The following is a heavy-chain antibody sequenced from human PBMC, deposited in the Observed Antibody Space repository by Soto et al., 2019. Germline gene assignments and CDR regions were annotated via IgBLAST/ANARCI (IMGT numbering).Heavy chain of an antibody. D-gene: IGHD6-19*01. CDR1: GYTFTSYG. V-gene: IGHV1-18*01. CDR3: ARDLYSSGLNWFDP. Sequence: ASVKVSCNASGYTFTSYGISWVRQAPGQGLEWMGWISAYNGNTNYAQKLQGRVTMTTDTSTSTAYMELRSLRSDDTAVYYCARDLYSSGLNWFDPWGQGTLVTVSS. J-gene: IGHJ5*02. CDR2: ISAYNGNT.